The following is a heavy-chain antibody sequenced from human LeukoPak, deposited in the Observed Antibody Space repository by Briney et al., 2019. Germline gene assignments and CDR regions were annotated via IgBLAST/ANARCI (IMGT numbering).Heavy chain of an antibody. CDR1: GVSINTYY. J-gene: IGHJ4*02. Sequence: SETLSLTCTVSGVSINTYYWSWIQQPPGEGLEWIGYVYYSGVTNYNPSLKSRVSISLDTSKNQFSLKLNSVTAADTAVYYCASQLGGTTFHWGQGTLVTVSS. V-gene: IGHV4-59*01. CDR3: ASQLGGTTFH. D-gene: IGHD1-1*01. CDR2: VYYSGVT.